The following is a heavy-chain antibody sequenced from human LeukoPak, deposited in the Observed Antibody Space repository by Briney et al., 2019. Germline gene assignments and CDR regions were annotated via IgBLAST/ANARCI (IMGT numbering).Heavy chain of an antibody. J-gene: IGHJ4*02. CDR2: IYYSGST. CDR1: GGSISSYY. CDR3: AGERRNNHGTAKLWFGELSPPPFDY. V-gene: IGHV4-59*08. Sequence: PSETLSLTCTVSGGSISSYYWSWIRQPPGQGLEWIGYIYYSGSTNYNPSLKSRVTISVDTSKNQFPLKLSSVTAADTAVYYCAGERRNNHGTAKLWFGELSPPPFDYWGQGTLVTVSS. D-gene: IGHD3-10*01.